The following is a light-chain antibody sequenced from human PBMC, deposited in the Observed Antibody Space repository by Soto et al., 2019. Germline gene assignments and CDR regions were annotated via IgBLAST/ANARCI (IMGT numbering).Light chain of an antibody. V-gene: IGLV2-8*01. Sequence: QYALTQPPSASGSPGQSVTISCTGTSSDVGGYDYVSWYQQRPGKAPKLLIHEVTKRPSGVPDRFSGSKSGNTASLTVSGLQAEDEADYYCSSYAGRTLYVFGTGTKLTVL. CDR2: EVT. CDR3: SSYAGRTLYV. J-gene: IGLJ1*01. CDR1: SSDVGGYDY.